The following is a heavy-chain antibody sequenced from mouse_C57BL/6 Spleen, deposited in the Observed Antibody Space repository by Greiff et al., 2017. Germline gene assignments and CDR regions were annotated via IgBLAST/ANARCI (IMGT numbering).Heavy chain of an antibody. V-gene: IGHV1-52*01. D-gene: IGHD1-1*01. Sequence: QVQLQQPGAELVRPGSSVKLSCKASGYTFTSYWMHWVKQRPIQGLEWIGNIDPSDSETHYNQKFKDKATLTVDKSSSTAYMQLSSLTSEDSAVYYCAREMDYYGSSYPDYWGQGTTLTVSS. CDR1: GYTFTSYW. CDR2: IDPSDSET. J-gene: IGHJ2*01. CDR3: AREMDYYGSSYPDY.